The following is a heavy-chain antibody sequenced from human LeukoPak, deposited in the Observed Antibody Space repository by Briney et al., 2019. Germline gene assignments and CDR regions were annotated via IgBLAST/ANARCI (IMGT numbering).Heavy chain of an antibody. CDR2: ISSNGGST. V-gene: IGHV3-64D*09. J-gene: IGHJ4*02. CDR3: VRRGYSYGFDY. Sequence: PGGSLRLSCSASGFAFSSSPMHWVRQAPGKGLEYVSTISSNGGSTFYADSVEGRFTISRDSSRNTLYLQMSSLRAEDTAVYYCVRRGYSYGFDYWDQGTLVTVSS. D-gene: IGHD5-18*01. CDR1: GFAFSSSP.